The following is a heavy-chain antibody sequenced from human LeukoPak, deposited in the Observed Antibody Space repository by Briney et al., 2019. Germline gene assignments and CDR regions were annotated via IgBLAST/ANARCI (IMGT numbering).Heavy chain of an antibody. CDR2: ITGKGATT. J-gene: IGHJ4*02. CDR3: AKERRRVDTAMVRSYYFEN. CDR1: GFTFSSSA. Sequence: GGSLRLSCAASGFTFSSSAMSWVRQTPGKGLEWVSSITGKGATTYYSDSVKGRFTISRDNSKNTLSLQMNSLRAEDTAVYFCAKERRRVDTAMVRSYYFENWGQGTLVTVSS. V-gene: IGHV3-23*01. D-gene: IGHD5-18*01.